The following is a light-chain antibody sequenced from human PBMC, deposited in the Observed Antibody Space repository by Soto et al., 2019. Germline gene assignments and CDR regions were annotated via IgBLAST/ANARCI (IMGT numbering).Light chain of an antibody. Sequence: IVLLQYPGTLSLSPGERAAVCCRASQSVSSSYLAWYQQKPGQAPRLLIYGASSRATGIPDRFSGSGSGTDFTLTISRLEPEDFAVYYCQQYGSSPPTFGQGTKVDIK. V-gene: IGKV3-20*01. J-gene: IGKJ1*01. CDR2: GAS. CDR1: QSVSSSY. CDR3: QQYGSSPPT.